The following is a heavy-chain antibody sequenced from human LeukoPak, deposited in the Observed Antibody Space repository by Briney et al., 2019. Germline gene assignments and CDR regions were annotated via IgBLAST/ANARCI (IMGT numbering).Heavy chain of an antibody. D-gene: IGHD5-18*01. CDR3: ARVDRGYSYGLIQRVPYYYYYMDV. CDR1: GGSFSGYY. J-gene: IGHJ6*03. Sequence: SETLSLTCAVYGGSFSGYYWSWIRQPPGKGLEWIGEINHSGSTNYNPSLKSRVTISVDTSKNQFSLKLSSVTAADTAVYYCARVDRGYSYGLIQRVPYYYYYMDVWGKGTTVTVSS. CDR2: INHSGST. V-gene: IGHV4-34*01.